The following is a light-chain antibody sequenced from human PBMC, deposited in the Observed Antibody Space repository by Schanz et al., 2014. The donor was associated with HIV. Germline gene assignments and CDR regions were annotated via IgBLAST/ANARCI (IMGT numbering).Light chain of an antibody. CDR1: SSDVGGYNY. CDR2: EVS. CDR3: SSYAGTNNFWV. Sequence: QSALTQPPSASGSPGQSVTISCTGTSSDVGGYNYVSWYQQHPGKAPKLMIYEVSERPSGVPDRFSGSKSGNTASLTVSGLQADDEADYYCSSYAGTNNFWVFGGGTKVTVL. J-gene: IGLJ3*02. V-gene: IGLV2-8*01.